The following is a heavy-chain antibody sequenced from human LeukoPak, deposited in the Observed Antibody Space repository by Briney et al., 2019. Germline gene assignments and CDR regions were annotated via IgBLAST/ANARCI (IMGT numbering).Heavy chain of an antibody. D-gene: IGHD6-13*01. CDR1: GFSFRSYN. CDR3: ARGGRHSTRIIAVAGTYY. Sequence: GGSLRLSCAASGFSFRSYNMNWVRQAPGKGLEWISYISGSSITKYYADSVKGRFTISRDNSKNTLYLQMNSLRPEDTAVYYCARGGRHSTRIIAVAGTYYWGQGTLVTVSS. CDR2: ISGSSITK. V-gene: IGHV3-48*01. J-gene: IGHJ4*02.